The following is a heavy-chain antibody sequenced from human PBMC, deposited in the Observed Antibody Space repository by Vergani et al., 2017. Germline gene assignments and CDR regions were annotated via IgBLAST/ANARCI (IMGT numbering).Heavy chain of an antibody. D-gene: IGHD4-11*01. CDR1: GGSVSSGSYY. V-gene: IGHV4-61*10. CDR2: IYYSGST. CDR3: ARVIQYRGNNWFDP. Sequence: QVQLQESGPGLVKPSETLSLTCTVSGGSVSSGSYYWSWIRQPAGKGLEWIGYIYYSGSTNYNPSLKSRGTISVDTSKNQFSLKLSSVTAADTAVSYCARVIQYRGNNWFDPWGQGTLVTVSS. J-gene: IGHJ5*02.